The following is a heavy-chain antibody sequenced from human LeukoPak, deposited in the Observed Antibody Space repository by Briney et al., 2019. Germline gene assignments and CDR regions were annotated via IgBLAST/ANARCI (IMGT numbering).Heavy chain of an antibody. CDR2: INSDGTDI. CDR1: GFTFSNYW. Sequence: GGSLRLSCLASGFTFSNYWMRWVRQAPGKGLVWVSRINSDGTDITYAGSVKGRFTISRDNAKNTLYLQVNSLRDEDTAVYYCAKSLLGKAPGYWGQGTLVTVSS. D-gene: IGHD1-26*01. CDR3: AKSLLGKAPGY. V-gene: IGHV3-74*01. J-gene: IGHJ4*02.